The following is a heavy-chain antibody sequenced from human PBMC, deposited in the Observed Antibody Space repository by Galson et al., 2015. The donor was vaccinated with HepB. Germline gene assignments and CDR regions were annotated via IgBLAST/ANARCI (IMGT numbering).Heavy chain of an antibody. D-gene: IGHD3-3*01. CDR1: GFTFSSYW. CDR3: ARDTVDFWSGPTRGANDY. V-gene: IGHV3-7*01. CDR2: IKQDGSEK. Sequence: SLRLSCAASGFTFSSYWMSWVRQAPGKGLEWVANIKQDGSEKYYVDSVKGRFTISRDNAKNSLYLQMNSLRAEDTAVYYCARDTVDFWSGPTRGANDYWGQGTLVTVSS. J-gene: IGHJ4*02.